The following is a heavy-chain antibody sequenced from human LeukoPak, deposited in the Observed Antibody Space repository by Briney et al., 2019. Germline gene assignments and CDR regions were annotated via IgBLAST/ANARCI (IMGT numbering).Heavy chain of an antibody. Sequence: SVKVSCKASGGTFTSYAISWVRQAPGQGLEWMGGIIPIFGTANYAQKFQGRVTITADESTSTAYMELSSLRSEDTAVYYRARVPGDYVDYLLDYWGEGTLVTVSS. CDR2: IIPIFGTA. CDR1: GGTFTSYA. D-gene: IGHD4-17*01. V-gene: IGHV1-69*13. CDR3: ARVPGDYVDYLLDY. J-gene: IGHJ4*02.